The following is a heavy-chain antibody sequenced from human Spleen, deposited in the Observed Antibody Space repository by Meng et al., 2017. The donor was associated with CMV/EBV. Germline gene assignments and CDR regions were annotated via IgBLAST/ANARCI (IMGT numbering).Heavy chain of an antibody. CDR1: GGSFSGYY. Sequence: QVQLQQWGAGLLKPSETLSLTCAVYGGSFSGYYWGWIRQSPGKGLEWIGEINDIGDTNYNPSLKSRVTISVDTSKNRFSLKLGSVTAADRAVYYCTRRTLPFEVWGQGTLVTVSS. D-gene: IGHD1-14*01. J-gene: IGHJ4*02. CDR3: TRRTLPFEV. V-gene: IGHV4-34*01. CDR2: INDIGDT.